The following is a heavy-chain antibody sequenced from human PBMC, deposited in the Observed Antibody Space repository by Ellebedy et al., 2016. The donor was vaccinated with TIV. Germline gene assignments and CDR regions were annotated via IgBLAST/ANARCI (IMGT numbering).Heavy chain of an antibody. CDR2: SKSKRDVEAT. CDR1: GFHFGSAW. Sequence: GESLTISCAASGFHFGSAWMNWVRQAPGKGLEWVGRSKSKRDVEATDYVAPVKGRFTISRDDSKATLYLQMNSLRTEDTAVYYCTTDEGGTRYWGQGTLVTVSS. D-gene: IGHD2-15*01. V-gene: IGHV3-15*07. CDR3: TTDEGGTRY. J-gene: IGHJ4*02.